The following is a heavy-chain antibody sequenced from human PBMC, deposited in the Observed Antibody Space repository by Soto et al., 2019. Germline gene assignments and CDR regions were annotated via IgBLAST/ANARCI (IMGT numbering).Heavy chain of an antibody. CDR3: AKCIQVHWNYDAFQI. Sequence: EVKLLESGGGLVQPGGSLRLSCAASGFMFSSYSMSWVRQAPGKGLEWVSHITGSAGTTYYADSVKGRFTISRDTSRNTLYLQMNSLRAEDTALYYCAKCIQVHWNYDAFQIWGQGTMVTVSS. V-gene: IGHV3-23*01. CDR2: ITGSAGTT. J-gene: IGHJ3*02. CDR1: GFMFSSYS. D-gene: IGHD1-7*01.